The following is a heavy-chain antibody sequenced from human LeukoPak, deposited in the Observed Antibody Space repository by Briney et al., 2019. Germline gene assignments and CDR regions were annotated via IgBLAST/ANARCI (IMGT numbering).Heavy chain of an antibody. D-gene: IGHD1-26*01. Sequence: GRSLRLSCAASGFTFSSYAMHWVRQAPGKGLEWVAVISYDGSNKYYADSVKGRFTISRDNSKNTLYLQMNSLRAEDTAVYYCARSSVGHSGSLYYMDVWGKGTTVTVSS. CDR3: ARSSVGHSGSLYYMDV. CDR2: ISYDGSNK. CDR1: GFTFSSYA. V-gene: IGHV3-30-3*01. J-gene: IGHJ6*03.